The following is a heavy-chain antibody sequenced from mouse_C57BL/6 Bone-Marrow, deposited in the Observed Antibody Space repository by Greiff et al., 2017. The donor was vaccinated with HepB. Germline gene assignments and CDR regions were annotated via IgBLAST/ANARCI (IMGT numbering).Heavy chain of an antibody. Sequence: VKLMESGAELVRPGASVTLSCKASGYTFTDYEMHWVKQTPVHGLEWIGAIDPETGGTAYNQKFKGKAILTADKSSSTAYMELRSLTSEDSAVYYCTDDRLAWFAYWGQGTLVTVSA. CDR1: GYTFTDYE. V-gene: IGHV1-15*01. CDR2: IDPETGGT. J-gene: IGHJ3*01. D-gene: IGHD2-3*01. CDR3: TDDRLAWFAY.